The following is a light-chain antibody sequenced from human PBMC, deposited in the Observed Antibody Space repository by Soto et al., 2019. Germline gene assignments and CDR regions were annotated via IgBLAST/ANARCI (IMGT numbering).Light chain of an antibody. Sequence: AIQMTQSPSSLSASVGDRVTITCRASQDIRIDLSWFQQRPGKAPKLLVYAASSLQSGVPSRFSGSGSGTDVTLTISSLQPEDSATYYCLQDYNYPRTFGQGTKVEIK. CDR1: QDIRID. V-gene: IGKV1-6*01. CDR3: LQDYNYPRT. CDR2: AAS. J-gene: IGKJ1*01.